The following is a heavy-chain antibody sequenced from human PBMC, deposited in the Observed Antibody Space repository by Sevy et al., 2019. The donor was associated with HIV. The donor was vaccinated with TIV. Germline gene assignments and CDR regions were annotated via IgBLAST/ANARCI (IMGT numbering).Heavy chain of an antibody. D-gene: IGHD6-19*01. CDR3: AKSSSGWSDRGDAFDI. J-gene: IGHJ3*02. CDR2: ISWNSGSI. CDR1: GFTFDDYA. V-gene: IGHV3-9*01. Sequence: GGSLRLSCAASGFTFDDYAMHWVRQAPGKGLEWVSGISWNSGSIGYADSVKGRFTISRDNAKNSLYLQMNSLRAEDTALYYCAKSSSGWSDRGDAFDIWGQGTMVTVSS.